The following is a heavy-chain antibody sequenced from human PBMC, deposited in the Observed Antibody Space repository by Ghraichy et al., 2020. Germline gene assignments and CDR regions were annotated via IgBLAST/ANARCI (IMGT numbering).Heavy chain of an antibody. J-gene: IGHJ4*02. CDR1: GGTFSSYA. Sequence: SVKVSCKASGGTFSSYAISWVRQAPGQGLEWMGRIIPILGIANYAQKFQGRVTITADKSTSTAYMELSSLRSEDTAVYYCARGLVRNGSYYWGQGTLVTVSS. V-gene: IGHV1-69*04. CDR3: ARGLVRNGSYY. CDR2: IIPILGIA. D-gene: IGHD1-26*01.